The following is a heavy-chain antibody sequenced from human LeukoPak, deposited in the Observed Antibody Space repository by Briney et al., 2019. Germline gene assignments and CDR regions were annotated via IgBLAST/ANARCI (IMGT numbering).Heavy chain of an antibody. D-gene: IGHD3-22*01. Sequence: ASVKVSCKASGYTFTGYYMHWVRQAPGQGLEWMGRINPNSGGTNYAQKFQGRVTMTRDTSISTAYMELSRLRSDDTAVYYCARNYDSSGYYYFYYFDYWGQGTLVTVSS. V-gene: IGHV1-2*06. CDR3: ARNYDSSGYYYFYYFDY. CDR2: INPNSGGT. J-gene: IGHJ4*02. CDR1: GYTFTGYY.